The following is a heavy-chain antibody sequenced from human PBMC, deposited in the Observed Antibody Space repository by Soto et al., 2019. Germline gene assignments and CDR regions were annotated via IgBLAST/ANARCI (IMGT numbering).Heavy chain of an antibody. J-gene: IGHJ4*01. D-gene: IGHD3-16*01. CDR3: AKDRGGVGYYFDY. V-gene: IGHV3-48*02. CDR1: GFTFISYS. Sequence: HPGVSLRLSCAASGFTFISYSMNWVRQAPGKGLEWVSYISADSATIYYADSVKGRFTISRDNAKNSVYLQMNSLRDEDTAVYYCAKDRGGVGYYFDYWGHGTLVNVSS. CDR2: ISADSATI.